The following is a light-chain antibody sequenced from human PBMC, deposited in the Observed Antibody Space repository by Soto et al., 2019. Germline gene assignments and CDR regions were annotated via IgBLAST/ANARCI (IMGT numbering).Light chain of an antibody. CDR1: SSNIGTNY. Sequence: QSVLAQPPSSSGIPGQRVTISCSRSSSNIGTNYVYWYQQLPGTAPKLLIYRNNQRPSGVPDRFSGSKSGTSASLAISGLRSEDEADYYCAAWDDSLSGVVFGGGTKVTVL. J-gene: IGLJ2*01. CDR3: AAWDDSLSGVV. V-gene: IGLV1-47*01. CDR2: RNN.